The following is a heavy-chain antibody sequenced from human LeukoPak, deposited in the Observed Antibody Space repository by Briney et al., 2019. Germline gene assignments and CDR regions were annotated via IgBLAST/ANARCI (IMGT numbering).Heavy chain of an antibody. J-gene: IGHJ4*02. CDR1: GFTFSIYA. Sequence: GGSLRLSCAASGFTFSIYAMTWVRQAPGKGLEWVSGISGNGGSTYYADSVKGRFTISRDNSKNTLYLQMNSLRAEDTAVYYRAKDQSMGIPVAGGYFFDSWGQGTLVTVSS. V-gene: IGHV3-23*01. CDR2: ISGNGGST. CDR3: AKDQSMGIPVAGGYFFDS. D-gene: IGHD6-19*01.